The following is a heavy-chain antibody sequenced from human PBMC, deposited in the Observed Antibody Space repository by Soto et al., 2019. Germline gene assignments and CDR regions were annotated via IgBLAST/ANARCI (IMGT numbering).Heavy chain of an antibody. J-gene: IGHJ3*02. CDR1: GYTFTSYG. V-gene: IGHV1-18*01. D-gene: IGHD2-8*01. CDR3: ARDNGRRPDPNDAFDI. Sequence: ASVKVSCKASGYTFTSYGISWVRQAPGQGLEWMGWISAYNGNTNYAQKFQGRVTMTTDTSTSTAYMELSSLRSEDTAAYYCARDNGRRPDPNDAFDIWGQGTMVTVS. CDR2: ISAYNGNT.